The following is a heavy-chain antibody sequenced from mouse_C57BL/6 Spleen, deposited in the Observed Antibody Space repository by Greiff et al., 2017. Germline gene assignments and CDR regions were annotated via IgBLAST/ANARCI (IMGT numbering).Heavy chain of an antibody. CDR1: GYTFTSYW. CDR2: IYPGSGST. Sequence: QVQLQQPGAELVKPGASVKMSCKASGYTFTSYWITWVKQRPGQGLEWIGDIYPGSGSTNYNEKFKSKATLTVDTSSSTAYMQLSSLTSEDSAVFSCASNYYGSLWFAYWGHMTLVTVSA. V-gene: IGHV1-55*01. CDR3: ASNYYGSLWFAY. D-gene: IGHD1-1*01. J-gene: IGHJ3*01.